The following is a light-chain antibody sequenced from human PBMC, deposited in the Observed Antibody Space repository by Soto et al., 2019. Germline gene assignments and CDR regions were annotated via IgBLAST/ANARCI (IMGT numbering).Light chain of an antibody. J-gene: IGKJ1*01. CDR1: QSVSSN. CDR2: GES. Sequence: EIVMTQSPATLSLSPGERATLSCRASQSVSSNLAWYQQKTGQAPRLLIYGESTRATGIPDRFSGSGSGTEFTLTISRLQSEDFAVYYCQKYNNWPRTFGQGTKVDIK. V-gene: IGKV3-15*01. CDR3: QKYNNWPRT.